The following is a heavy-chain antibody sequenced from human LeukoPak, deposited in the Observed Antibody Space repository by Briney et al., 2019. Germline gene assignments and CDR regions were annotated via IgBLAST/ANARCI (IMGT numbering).Heavy chain of an antibody. Sequence: SETLSLTCTVSGGSITTYYWNWIRQPPGKGLKWIGTVYYSGSTYYNPSLESRVTLFVDTSKNQFSLKLSSVTAADTAVYYCAASYSTSWPEIDYWGQGTLVTVSS. J-gene: IGHJ4*02. V-gene: IGHV4-59*04. CDR1: GGSITTYY. CDR3: AASYSTSWPEIDY. CDR2: VYYSGST. D-gene: IGHD6-13*01.